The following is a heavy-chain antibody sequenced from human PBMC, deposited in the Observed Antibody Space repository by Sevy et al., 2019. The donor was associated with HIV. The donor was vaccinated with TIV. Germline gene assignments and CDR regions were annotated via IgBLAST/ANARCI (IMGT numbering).Heavy chain of an antibody. CDR2: LKSDVYGGTV. J-gene: IGHJ4*02. CDR1: GFTFGDYC. V-gene: IGHV3-49*04. D-gene: IGHD6-13*01. CDR3: TRWKAAQSIFDF. Sequence: GESLKISWTASGFTFGDYCMRWVRQAPGKGLEWVAFLKSDVYGGTVDNAASVIGRFVISRADSKTIAYLQMNDLKTEYTGVYYCTRWKAAQSIFDFWGQGALVTVSS.